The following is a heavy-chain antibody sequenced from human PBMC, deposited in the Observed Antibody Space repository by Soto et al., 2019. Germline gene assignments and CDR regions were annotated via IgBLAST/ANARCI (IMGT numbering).Heavy chain of an antibody. CDR3: ASPAASTSVWYSPWYDS. CDR1: GITFSNSA. Sequence: EVQLLESGGGLVLPGESLRLSCTASGITFSNSAMTWVRQAPGKGLEWVSTISGSGGSAYDADSVKGRFTISRDNSRNTRYLQMNSLRVEDTAVYYCASPAASTSVWYSPWYDSWGQGTLVTVSS. V-gene: IGHV3-23*01. CDR2: ISGSGGSA. D-gene: IGHD6-19*01. J-gene: IGHJ5*01.